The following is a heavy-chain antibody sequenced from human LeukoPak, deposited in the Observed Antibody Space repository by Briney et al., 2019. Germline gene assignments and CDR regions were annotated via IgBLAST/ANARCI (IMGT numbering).Heavy chain of an antibody. CDR1: GDSVASNSAV. D-gene: IGHD6-13*01. J-gene: IGHJ4*02. Sequence: SQTLSLTCAISGDSVASNSAVWNWIRQSPSRGLEWLGRTYQRSKWYNDYALSVESRITINPDTSKNQFSLQLNSATPEDTAVYYCAQGGAAAGLDYWGQGTPVTVSS. CDR3: AQGGAAAGLDY. CDR2: TYQRSKWYN. V-gene: IGHV6-1*01.